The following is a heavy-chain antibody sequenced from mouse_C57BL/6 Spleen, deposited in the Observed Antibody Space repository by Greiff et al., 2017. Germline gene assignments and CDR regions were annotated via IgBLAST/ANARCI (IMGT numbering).Heavy chain of an antibody. Sequence: EVQGVESGPELVKPGASVKMSCKASGYTFTDYNMHWVKQSHGKSLEWIGYINPNNGGTSYNQKFKGKATLTVNKSSSTAYMELRSLTSEDSAVYYCARKGVGYAYAMDYWGQGTSVTVSS. J-gene: IGHJ4*01. D-gene: IGHD2-2*01. CDR2: INPNNGGT. V-gene: IGHV1-22*01. CDR3: ARKGVGYAYAMDY. CDR1: GYTFTDYN.